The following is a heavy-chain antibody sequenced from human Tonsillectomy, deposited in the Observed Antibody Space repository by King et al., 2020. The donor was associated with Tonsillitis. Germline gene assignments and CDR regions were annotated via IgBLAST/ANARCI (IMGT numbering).Heavy chain of an antibody. J-gene: IGHJ4*02. V-gene: IGHV3-30*18. Sequence: VQLVESGGGVVQPGRSLRLSCAASGFTFSSYGMHWVRQAPGKGLEWVAVISYDGSNKYYADSVKGRFTISRDDSKNTLSLQMNSLRTEDTAVYYCAKDRDGFDYGGQETLVTVSS. CDR3: AKDRDGFDY. CDR2: ISYDGSNK. D-gene: IGHD5-24*01. CDR1: GFTFSSYG.